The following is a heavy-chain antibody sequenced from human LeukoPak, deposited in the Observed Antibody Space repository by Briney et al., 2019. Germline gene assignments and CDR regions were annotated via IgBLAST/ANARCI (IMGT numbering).Heavy chain of an antibody. CDR3: AKDGTSYGDYLDY. V-gene: IGHV3-30*18. J-gene: IGHJ4*02. CDR1: GFTFNSYG. CDR2: ISYDGSNK. D-gene: IGHD4-17*01. Sequence: GGSLRLSCAASGFTFNSYGMHWVRQAPGKGLEWVAVISYDGSNKYYADSVKGRFTISRDNSKNTLYLQMNSLRAEDTAVYYCAKDGTSYGDYLDYWGQGTLVTVSS.